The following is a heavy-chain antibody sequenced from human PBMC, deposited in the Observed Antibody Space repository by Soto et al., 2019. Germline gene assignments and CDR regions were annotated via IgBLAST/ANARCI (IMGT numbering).Heavy chain of an antibody. V-gene: IGHV3-74*01. CDR2: ISSDGGAT. D-gene: IGHD4-17*01. CDR1: GFAFSRYW. J-gene: IGHJ4*02. CDR3: ARDTYDDYPLIAS. Sequence: GGSLRLSCAASGFAFSRYWMHWVRQVPGKGLVWVSRISSDGGATTYAESVRGRFTTSRDNAENTLYLQLNSLRAEDTAVYYCARDTYDDYPLIASLGQGTLVTVSS.